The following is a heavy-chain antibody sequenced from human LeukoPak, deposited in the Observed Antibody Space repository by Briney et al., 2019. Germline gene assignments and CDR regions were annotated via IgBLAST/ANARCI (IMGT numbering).Heavy chain of an antibody. D-gene: IGHD1-1*01. CDR2: IYYSGNT. CDR3: ASRSLWNFFQY. CDR1: GGSMTTYY. V-gene: IGHV4-59*01. J-gene: IGHJ4*02. Sequence: SETLSLTCTVSGGSMTTYYWNWIRHPPGKGLEWIGNIYYSGNTNYSPSLKSRVTMSLDTSKNQFSLKLTSVTAADTAVYYCASRSLWNFFQYWGQGTLVPVSS.